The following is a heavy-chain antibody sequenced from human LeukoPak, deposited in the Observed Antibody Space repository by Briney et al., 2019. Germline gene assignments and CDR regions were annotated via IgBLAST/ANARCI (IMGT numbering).Heavy chain of an antibody. J-gene: IGHJ5*02. V-gene: IGHV3-23*01. CDR1: GFTFSSYA. CDR3: AKDLRKNQIAAAFGWFDP. Sequence: GGSLRLSCAASGFTFSSYAMSWVRQAPGKGLEWVSAISGSGGSTYYADSVKGRFTISRDNSKNTLYLQMNSLRAEDTAVYYCAKDLRKNQIAAAFGWFDPWGQGTLVTVSS. CDR2: ISGSGGST. D-gene: IGHD6-13*01.